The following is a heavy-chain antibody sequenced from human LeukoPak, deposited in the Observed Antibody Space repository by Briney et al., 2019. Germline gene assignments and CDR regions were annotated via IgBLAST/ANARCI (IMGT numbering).Heavy chain of an antibody. CDR1: GFTFDDYA. J-gene: IGHJ6*02. CDR2: ISWNSGST. CDR3: AKDPQGMDV. V-gene: IGHV3-23*01. Sequence: GGSLRLSCAASGFTFDDYAMHWVRQAPGKGLEWVSGISWNSGSTYYADSVKGRFTISRDNSKNTLYLQMNSLRAEDTAVYYCAKDPQGMDVWGQGTTVTVSS.